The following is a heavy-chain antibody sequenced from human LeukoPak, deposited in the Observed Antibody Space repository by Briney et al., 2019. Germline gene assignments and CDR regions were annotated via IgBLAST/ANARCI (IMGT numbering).Heavy chain of an antibody. V-gene: IGHV3-23*01. CDR1: GFTFSSYA. Sequence: GGSLRLSCAASGFTFSSYAMSWVRQAPGKGLEWVSAISGSGGSTYYADSVKGRFSISRDNSKNRLYLQINSLRAEDTAVYYCAKYIAGTSYYYYYMDVWGKGTTVIVSS. CDR3: AKYIAGTSYYYYYMDV. D-gene: IGHD3-16*02. J-gene: IGHJ6*03. CDR2: ISGSGGST.